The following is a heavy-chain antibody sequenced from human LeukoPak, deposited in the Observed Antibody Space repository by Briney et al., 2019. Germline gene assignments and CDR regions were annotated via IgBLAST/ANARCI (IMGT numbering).Heavy chain of an antibody. CDR1: GFTFSSYE. CDR2: ISSSGSTT. Sequence: PGGSLRLSCAASGFTFSSYEMNWVRQAPGKGLEWVSYISSSGSTTYYADSVKGRFTISRDNSKNTLYLQMNSLRAEDTAVYYCARAPVVSCRGAFCYPLDYWGQGNLITVSS. J-gene: IGHJ4*02. D-gene: IGHD2-15*01. CDR3: ARAPVVSCRGAFCYPLDY. V-gene: IGHV3-48*03.